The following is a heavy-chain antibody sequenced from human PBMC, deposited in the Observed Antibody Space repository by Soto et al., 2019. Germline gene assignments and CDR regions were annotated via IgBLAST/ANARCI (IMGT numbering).Heavy chain of an antibody. CDR1: GGTFSSYA. CDR3: ARSPGSSTSLEIYYYYYYGMAV. Sequence: QVQLVQSVAEVKKPGSSVKVSCKSSGGTFSSYAISWVRQSPGQGLEWMGGIIPISGPANYAQKFQGRVKITVDESTSKDYMELSRLRSEATAVYYCARSPGSSTSLEIYYYYYYGMAVWGQGTTVTVSS. D-gene: IGHD2-2*01. V-gene: IGHV1-69*01. CDR2: IIPISGPA. J-gene: IGHJ6*02.